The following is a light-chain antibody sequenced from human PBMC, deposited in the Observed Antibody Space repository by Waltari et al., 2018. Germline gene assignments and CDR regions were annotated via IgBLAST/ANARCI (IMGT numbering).Light chain of an antibody. V-gene: IGKV4-1*01. CDR1: QSVLSSSNNKNY. CDR2: WAS. J-gene: IGKJ4*01. CDR3: QQYYSTPPT. Sequence: DIVMTQSPDSLAVSLGERATINCKSSQSVLSSSNNKNYLAWYQQKPGQPPKLLIYWASTRESGVPDRFSGSGSVTDFTLTISSLQAEDVAVYYCQQYYSTPPTFGGGTKVEIK.